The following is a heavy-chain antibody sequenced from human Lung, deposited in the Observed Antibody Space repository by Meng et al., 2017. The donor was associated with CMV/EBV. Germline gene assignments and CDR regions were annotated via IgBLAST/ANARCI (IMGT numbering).Heavy chain of an antibody. J-gene: IGHJ6*02. D-gene: IGHD3/OR15-3a*01. CDR2: IYYSGST. CDR3: ERGSDFWTSGGRDV. CDR1: GGSISSYY. V-gene: IGHV4-59*01. Sequence: SETLSLTCPVSGGSISSYYWSWIRQPPGKGLEWIGYIYYSGSTNYNPSLKSRVTISVDTSKNQFSLKLSSVTAADTAVYYCERGSDFWTSGGRDVWGQGTXVTVSS.